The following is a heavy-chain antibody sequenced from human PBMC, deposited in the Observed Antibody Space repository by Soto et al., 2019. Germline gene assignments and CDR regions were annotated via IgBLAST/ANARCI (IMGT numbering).Heavy chain of an antibody. Sequence: GGSLRLSCAASGFTFSSYGMHWVRQAPGKGLEWVAVISYDGSNKYYADSVKGRFTISRDNSKNTLYLQMNSLRAEDTAVYYCAKGQQLVRGGYYYGMDVWGQGATVTVSS. D-gene: IGHD6-13*01. CDR3: AKGQQLVRGGYYYGMDV. V-gene: IGHV3-30*18. CDR1: GFTFSSYG. J-gene: IGHJ6*02. CDR2: ISYDGSNK.